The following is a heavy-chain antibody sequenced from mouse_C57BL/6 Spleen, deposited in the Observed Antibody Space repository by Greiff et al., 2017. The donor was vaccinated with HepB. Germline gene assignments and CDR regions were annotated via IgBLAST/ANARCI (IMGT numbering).Heavy chain of an antibody. V-gene: IGHV3-6*01. CDR1: GYSITSGYY. CDR3: ARAASTMITHYFDY. CDR2: ISYDGSN. J-gene: IGHJ2*01. D-gene: IGHD2-4*01. Sequence: EVQLQQSGPGLVKPSQSLSLTCSVTGYSITSGYYWNWIRQFPGNKLEWMGYISYDGSNNYNPSLKNRISITRDTSKNQFFLKLNSVTTEDTATYYCARAASTMITHYFDYWGQGTTLTVSS.